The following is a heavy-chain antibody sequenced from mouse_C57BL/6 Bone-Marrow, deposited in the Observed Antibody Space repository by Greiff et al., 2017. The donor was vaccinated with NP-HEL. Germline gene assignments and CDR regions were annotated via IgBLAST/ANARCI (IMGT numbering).Heavy chain of an antibody. CDR2: IDPSDSYT. D-gene: IGHD2-3*01. Sequence: VQLQQPGAELVRPGTSVKLSCKASGYTFTSYWMHWVKQRPGQGLEWIGVIDPSDSYTNYNQKFKGKATLTVDTSSSTAYMQLSSLTSEDSAVYYCASRRNDGYLYWYFDVWGTGTTVTVSS. V-gene: IGHV1-59*01. J-gene: IGHJ1*03. CDR1: GYTFTSYW. CDR3: ASRRNDGYLYWYFDV.